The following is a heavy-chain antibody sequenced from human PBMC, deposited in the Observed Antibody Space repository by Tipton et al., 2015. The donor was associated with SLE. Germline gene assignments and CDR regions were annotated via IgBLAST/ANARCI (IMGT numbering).Heavy chain of an antibody. V-gene: IGHV3-43*02. D-gene: IGHD3-22*01. Sequence: SLRLSCAASGFTFNHYAMHWVRQVPGRGLEWVSLITGDGISTVYADSVRGRFTISRDNSIDSLYLQMNALRTEDTAFYYCARDSDDHGGRGYSLDYWSQGTQVTVSS. J-gene: IGHJ4*02. CDR1: GFTFNHYA. CDR3: ARDSDDHGGRGYSLDY. CDR2: ITGDGIST.